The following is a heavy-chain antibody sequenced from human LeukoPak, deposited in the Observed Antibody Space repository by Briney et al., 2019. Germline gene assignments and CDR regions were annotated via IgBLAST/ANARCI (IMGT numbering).Heavy chain of an antibody. Sequence: GASVKVSCKASGGTFSSYAISWVRQAPGQGLEWMGRIIPILGIANYAQKFQGRVTITADKSTSTAYMELSSLRSDDTAVYYCARRAFSGAFDIWGQGTMVTVSS. J-gene: IGHJ3*02. CDR1: GGTFSSYA. V-gene: IGHV1-69*04. CDR3: ARRAFSGAFDI. CDR2: IIPILGIA.